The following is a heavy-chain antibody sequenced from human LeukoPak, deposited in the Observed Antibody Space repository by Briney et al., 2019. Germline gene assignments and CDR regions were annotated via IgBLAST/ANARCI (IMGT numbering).Heavy chain of an antibody. CDR1: GFTFSSYG. D-gene: IGHD3-16*01. Sequence: PGRSLRLSCAASGFTFSSYGMHWVRQAPGKGLEWVAVISYDGSNKYYADSVKGRLTISRDNSKNTMYLSINSLRAEDTAVYYCATAGDDDFGIWGQGTMVTVSS. J-gene: IGHJ3*02. V-gene: IGHV3-30*03. CDR3: ATAGDDDFGI. CDR2: ISYDGSNK.